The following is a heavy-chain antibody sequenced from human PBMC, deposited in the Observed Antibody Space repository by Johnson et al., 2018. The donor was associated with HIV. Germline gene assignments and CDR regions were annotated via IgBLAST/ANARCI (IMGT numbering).Heavy chain of an antibody. Sequence: QVQLVESGGGLVQPGGSLRLSCAASGFTFSNAWMSWVRQAPGKGLAWVAVIWYDGSNKYYADSVKGRFTVSRDNYKNTLYLQMNSLRAEDTAVYYCARGPHEVVVVAATSAFDIWGQGTMVTVSS. CDR2: IWYDGSNK. J-gene: IGHJ3*02. D-gene: IGHD2-15*01. CDR1: GFTFSNAW. CDR3: ARGPHEVVVVAATSAFDI. V-gene: IGHV3-33*08.